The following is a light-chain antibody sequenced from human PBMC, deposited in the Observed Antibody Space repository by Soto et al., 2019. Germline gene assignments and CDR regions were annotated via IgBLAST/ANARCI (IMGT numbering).Light chain of an antibody. CDR2: DVS. J-gene: IGLJ2*01. Sequence: QSALTEPPSASGSPGQSVTISCNGTSSDVGGYNFVSWYQQHPRKAPKLMIYDVSKRPSGVPDRFSGSKSGNTASLPVSGLQAEDEADYYCSSYAGSDNVLFGGGTKLTVL. CDR3: SSYAGSDNVL. V-gene: IGLV2-8*01. CDR1: SSDVGGYNF.